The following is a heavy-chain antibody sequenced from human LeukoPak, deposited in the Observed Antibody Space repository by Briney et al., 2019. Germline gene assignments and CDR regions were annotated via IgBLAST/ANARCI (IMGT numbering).Heavy chain of an antibody. CDR3: ARHHYDSSGYYYYYYYMDV. V-gene: IGHV4-39*01. J-gene: IGHJ6*03. D-gene: IGHD3-22*01. CDR2: IYYSGGT. Sequence: SETLSLTCTVSGDSISTGGYYWGWIRQPPGKGLQWVASIYYSGGTYYNPSLKSRVTISADTSKNQFSLRLNSVTAADTAVYYCARHHYDSSGYYYYYYYMDVWGKGTTVTVSS. CDR1: GDSISTGGYY.